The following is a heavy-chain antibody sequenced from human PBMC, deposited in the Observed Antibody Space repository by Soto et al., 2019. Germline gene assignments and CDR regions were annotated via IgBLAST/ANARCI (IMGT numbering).Heavy chain of an antibody. Sequence: PSETLSLTCTVSGGSISSYYWGWIRQPPGKGLEWIGSIYYSGSTYYNPSLKSRVTISVDTSKNQFSLKLSSVTAADTAVYYCARLTPDYGIDYWGQGTLVTVSS. CDR2: IYYSGST. CDR3: ARLTPDYGIDY. D-gene: IGHD4-17*01. J-gene: IGHJ4*02. V-gene: IGHV4-39*01. CDR1: GGSISSYY.